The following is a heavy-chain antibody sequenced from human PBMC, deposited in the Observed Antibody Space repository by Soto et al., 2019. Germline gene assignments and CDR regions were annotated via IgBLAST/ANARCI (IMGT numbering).Heavy chain of an antibody. Sequence: EVQLLASGGGLVQPGGSLRLSCAASGFTFSSYAMSWVRQAPGKGLEWVSAISGSGGSTYYADSVKGRFTISRDNSKNTLYLQMNSLRAEDTAVYYCAKADIVVVPAAQGRWFDPWGQGTLVTVSS. CDR2: ISGSGGST. D-gene: IGHD2-2*01. J-gene: IGHJ5*02. CDR3: AKADIVVVPAAQGRWFDP. CDR1: GFTFSSYA. V-gene: IGHV3-23*01.